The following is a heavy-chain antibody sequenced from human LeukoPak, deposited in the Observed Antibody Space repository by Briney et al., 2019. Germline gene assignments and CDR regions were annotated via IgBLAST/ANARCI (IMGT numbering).Heavy chain of an antibody. CDR3: VRDQRFHGSGSYGY. J-gene: IGHJ4*02. CDR2: ISPRSETS. Sequence: GGSLRLSCEGSGFTFSNHCMIWVRQAPGKGLDWLSYISPRSETSHHAVPVRGRFTISRDDAKSSLYLQMNSLRAEDTALYYCVRDQRFHGSGSYGYWGQGTMVTVPS. V-gene: IGHV3-48*04. D-gene: IGHD3-10*01. CDR1: GFTFSNHC.